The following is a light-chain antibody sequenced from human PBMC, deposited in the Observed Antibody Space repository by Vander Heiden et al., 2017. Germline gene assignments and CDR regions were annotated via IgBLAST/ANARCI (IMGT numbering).Light chain of an antibody. J-gene: IGKJ2*01. Sequence: DIVMTQSPDSLAVSLGERATINCKSSQSVLYSSNNKNYLVWYQQKPGQPPKLLIYWASTRESGVPDRFSGSESGTDFTLTISSLQAEDVAVYYCQQDDNTPYTFGQGTKLEIK. CDR2: WAS. V-gene: IGKV4-1*01. CDR1: QSVLYSSNNKNY. CDR3: QQDDNTPYT.